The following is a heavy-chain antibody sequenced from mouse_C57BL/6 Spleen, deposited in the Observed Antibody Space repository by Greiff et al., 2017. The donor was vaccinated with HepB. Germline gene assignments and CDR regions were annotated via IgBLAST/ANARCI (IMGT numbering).Heavy chain of an antibody. D-gene: IGHD2-5*01. Sequence: VQLQQPGAELVKPGASVKLSCKASGYTFTSYWMHWVKQRPGQGLEWIGMIHPNSGSTNYNEKFKSKATLTVDKSSSTAYMQLSSLTSEDSAVYDCARRGNSNSYYFDYWGQGTTLTVSS. V-gene: IGHV1-64*01. CDR2: IHPNSGST. J-gene: IGHJ2*01. CDR1: GYTFTSYW. CDR3: ARRGNSNSYYFDY.